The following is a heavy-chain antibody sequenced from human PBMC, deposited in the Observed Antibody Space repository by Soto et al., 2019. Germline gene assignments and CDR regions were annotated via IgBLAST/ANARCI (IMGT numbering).Heavy chain of an antibody. CDR2: ISGGGDTT. J-gene: IGHJ4*02. CDR1: GFTFNNYA. V-gene: IGHV3-23*01. Sequence: EVQLLESGGGLVQPGGSLRLSCAASGFTFNNYAMTWVRQAPGKGLEWVSAISGGGDTTSYADSVKGRFTVSRDGSKKPLYRQMGSLRAEAPALYYCAKGRGGSGSLTPRVNSWGQGTLVTVSS. D-gene: IGHD3-10*01. CDR3: AKGRGGSGSLTPRVNS.